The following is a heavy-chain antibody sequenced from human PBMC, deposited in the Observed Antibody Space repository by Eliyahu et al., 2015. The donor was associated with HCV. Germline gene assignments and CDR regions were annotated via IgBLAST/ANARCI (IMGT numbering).Heavy chain of an antibody. V-gene: IGHV3-49*04. D-gene: IGHD1-1*01. J-gene: IGHJ6*02. Sequence: EVQLVESGGGLVQPGRSLRLSCTXXGFTFGDYAMNWVRQAPGKGLXWVXFIRXKAYGGXTXYAASVKGRFTSSRDDSKNIAYLQMNSLKTXDTAVYYCSRAGDNWNVGDYFYYGMDVWGQGTTVTVSS. CDR1: GFTFGDYA. CDR2: IRXKAYGGXT. CDR3: SRAGDNWNVGDYFYYGMDV.